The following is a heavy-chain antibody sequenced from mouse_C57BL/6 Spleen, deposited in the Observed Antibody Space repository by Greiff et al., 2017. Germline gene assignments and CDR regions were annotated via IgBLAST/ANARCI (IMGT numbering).Heavy chain of an antibody. D-gene: IGHD3-2*02. Sequence: VQLQQSGAELARPGASVKMSCKASGYTFTSYTMHWVKQRPGKGLEWIGYINPSSGYTKYNQKFKDKATLTADKSSSTAYMQLSSLTSEDAAVYYCARDLDSSGYDLYYYAMDYWGQGTSVTVSS. J-gene: IGHJ4*01. CDR2: INPSSGYT. CDR1: GYTFTSYT. CDR3: ARDLDSSGYDLYYYAMDY. V-gene: IGHV1-4*01.